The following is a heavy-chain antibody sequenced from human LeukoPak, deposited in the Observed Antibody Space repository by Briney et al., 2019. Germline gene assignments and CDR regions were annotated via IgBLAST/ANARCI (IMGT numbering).Heavy chain of an antibody. Sequence: GGPLRLSCAASGFTFNIYEMNWVRQAPGKGLEWISHINTDSSSIHYADSMKGRFTISRDNAKNSLYLQMNNLRGEDTAIYYCVRDATLIPGTVYFDYWGQGALVTVSS. V-gene: IGHV3-48*03. CDR3: VRDATLIPGTVYFDY. J-gene: IGHJ4*02. CDR2: INTDSSSI. D-gene: IGHD2-15*01. CDR1: GFTFNIYE.